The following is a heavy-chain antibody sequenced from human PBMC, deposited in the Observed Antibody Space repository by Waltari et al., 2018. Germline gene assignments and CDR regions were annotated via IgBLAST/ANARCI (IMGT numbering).Heavy chain of an antibody. CDR2: ISWKSGST. CDR1: GFSFDEKD. V-gene: IGHV3-9*01. Sequence: EVQLVESGGGLVQPGRSLRLSCAASGFSFDEKDRNWVRQAPGKGLEWVSGISWKSGSTAYADSVEGRFTISRDNAKNSLYLQMHSLRPEDTALYYCVKDRGLYSSSSGLDYWGQGTLVTVSS. D-gene: IGHD6-6*01. CDR3: VKDRGLYSSSSGLDY. J-gene: IGHJ4*02.